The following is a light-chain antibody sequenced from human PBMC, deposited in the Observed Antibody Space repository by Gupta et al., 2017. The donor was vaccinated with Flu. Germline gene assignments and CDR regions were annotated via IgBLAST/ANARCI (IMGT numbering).Light chain of an antibody. CDR1: ISNIGSNA. J-gene: IGLJ1*01. CDR2: GNS. CDR3: AAWDDSLSGQDV. Sequence: QSVLTQPPSESGTPGQRVATSCSGSISNIGSNAVNWYQQLPGTAPKLLIYGNSQRPSGVPDRFSGSKSGTSASLAISGLQSEDEAEYYCAAWDDSLSGQDVFGTGTKVTVL. V-gene: IGLV1-44*01.